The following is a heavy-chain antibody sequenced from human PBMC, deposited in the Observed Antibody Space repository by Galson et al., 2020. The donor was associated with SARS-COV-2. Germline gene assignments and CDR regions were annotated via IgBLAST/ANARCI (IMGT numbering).Heavy chain of an antibody. V-gene: IGHV4-59*10. D-gene: IGHD1-26*01. Sequence: YYWSWIRQPAGKGLDLVGRIYASGSTNYNAYLKSRVTMSVYTSRNQFSLKLSSLTYADTAVYYCARVRGTYFDHWGQGTLVTVSS. CDR3: ARVRGTYFDH. J-gene: IGHJ4*02. CDR2: IYASGST. CDR1: YY.